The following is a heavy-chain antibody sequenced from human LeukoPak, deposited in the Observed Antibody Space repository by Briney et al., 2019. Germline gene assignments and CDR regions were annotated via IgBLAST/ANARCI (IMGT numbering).Heavy chain of an antibody. CDR3: AKPGGAVVTGFDY. CDR1: GFTFSSYW. J-gene: IGHJ4*02. Sequence: GGSLRLSCAASGFTFSSYWMSWVRQAPGKGLEWVAVISYDGSNKYYADSVKGRFTISRDNSKNTLYLQMNSLRAEDTAVYYCAKPGGAVVTGFDYWGQGTLVTVSS. V-gene: IGHV3-30*18. CDR2: ISYDGSNK. D-gene: IGHD4-23*01.